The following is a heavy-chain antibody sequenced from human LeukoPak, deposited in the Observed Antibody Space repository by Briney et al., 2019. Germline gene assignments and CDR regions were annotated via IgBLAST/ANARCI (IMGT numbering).Heavy chain of an antibody. V-gene: IGHV1-8*01. J-gene: IGHJ4*02. D-gene: IGHD6-13*01. CDR3: GLRSIATTGKKGLDY. CDR1: GYTFTSYD. Sequence: GASVKVSCKASGYTFTSYDINWVRQATGQGLEWMGWMNPNSGNTGYAQKFQGRVTMTRNTSISTAYMELSSLRSEDTAVYYCGLRSIATTGKKGLDYWGQGTLVTVSS. CDR2: MNPNSGNT.